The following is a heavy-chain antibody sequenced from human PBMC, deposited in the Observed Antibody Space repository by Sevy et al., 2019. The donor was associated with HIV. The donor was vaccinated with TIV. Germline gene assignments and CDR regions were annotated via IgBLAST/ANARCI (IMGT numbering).Heavy chain of an antibody. J-gene: IGHJ4*02. D-gene: IGHD2-15*01. CDR2: ISQSGSA. CDR3: ARGPLFSPEYCSGGSCPTIDF. Sequence: SETLSLTCAVSGVSFSDYYWSWIRQPPGKGLEWIGEISQSGSANYKPSLKSRVMMSLDTSNNQFSLKLTSVTAADTVVYYCARGPLFSPEYCSGGSCPTIDFWGQGTLVTVSS. V-gene: IGHV4-34*01. CDR1: GVSFSDYY.